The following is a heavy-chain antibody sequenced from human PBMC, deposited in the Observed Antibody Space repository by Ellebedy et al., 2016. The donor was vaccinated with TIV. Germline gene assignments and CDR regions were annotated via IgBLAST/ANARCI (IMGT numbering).Heavy chain of an antibody. D-gene: IGHD1-1*01. CDR2: IYPGDSDI. V-gene: IGHV5-51*01. CDR3: ARQGERPFDY. J-gene: IGHJ4*02. Sequence: ASVKVSCKGSGYSFTSYWIGWVRQMPGKGLEWMGIIYPGDSDIRYSPSFQGQVTISADKSISTAYLQWSSLKASDTAMYYCARQGERPFDYWGQGTLVTVSS. CDR1: GYSFTSYW.